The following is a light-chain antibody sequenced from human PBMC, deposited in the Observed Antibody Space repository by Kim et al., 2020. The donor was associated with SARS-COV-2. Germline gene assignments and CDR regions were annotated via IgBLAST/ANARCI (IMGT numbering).Light chain of an antibody. V-gene: IGKV1-39*01. Sequence: DIQMTQSPSSLSAFVGDRVTITCRTSQNITTYLNWYRQKPGRAPNVLIYGASNLQSGVPSRFSGSGSGTDFTLTIRGLQPEDFATYYCQQSYSTPRTFGQGTKVEIK. CDR2: GAS. CDR3: QQSYSTPRT. J-gene: IGKJ1*01. CDR1: QNITTY.